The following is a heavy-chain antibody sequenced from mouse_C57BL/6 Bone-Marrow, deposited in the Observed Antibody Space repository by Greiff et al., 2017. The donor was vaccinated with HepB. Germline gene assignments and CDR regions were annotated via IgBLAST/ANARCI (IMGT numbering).Heavy chain of an antibody. D-gene: IGHD2-3*01. J-gene: IGHJ3*01. V-gene: IGHV1-64*01. CDR3: ALYDGFAY. Sequence: QVHVKQPGAELVKPGASVKLSCKASGYTFTSYWMHWVKQRPGQGLEWIGMIHPNSGSTNYNEKFKSKATLTVDKSSSTAYMQLSSLTSEDSAVYYCALYDGFAYWGQGTLVTVSA. CDR1: GYTFTSYW. CDR2: IHPNSGST.